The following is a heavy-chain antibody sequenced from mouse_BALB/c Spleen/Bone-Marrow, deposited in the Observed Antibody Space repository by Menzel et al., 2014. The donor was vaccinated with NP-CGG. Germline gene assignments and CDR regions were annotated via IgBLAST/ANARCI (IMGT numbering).Heavy chain of an antibody. CDR3: ARQGVYYGKSYYAMDY. CDR2: ISNGGGST. J-gene: IGHJ4*01. Sequence: EVMLVESGGGLVQPGGSLKLSCAASGFTFSSYTMSWVRQTPEKRLEWVAYISNGGGSTYFPDTVKGRFTISRDNAKNTLYLQMSSLKSEDTAMYYCARQGVYYGKSYYAMDYWGQGTSVNVSS. CDR1: GFTFSSYT. D-gene: IGHD2-1*01. V-gene: IGHV5-12-2*01.